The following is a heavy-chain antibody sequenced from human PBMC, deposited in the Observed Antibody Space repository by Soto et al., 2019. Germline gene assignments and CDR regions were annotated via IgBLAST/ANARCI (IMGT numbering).Heavy chain of an antibody. CDR3: AREGPPFYGSGSYVDY. CDR2: INSDGSTI. V-gene: IGHV3-74*01. CDR1: GFSFSSYW. J-gene: IGHJ4*02. Sequence: SGGSLRLSCAASGFSFSSYWMHWVRQAPGKGLVWVSRINSDGSTISYADSVRGRFTISVDTSKNQFSLKLSSVTAADTAVYYCAREGPPFYGSGSYVDYWGQGTLVTVSS. D-gene: IGHD3-10*01.